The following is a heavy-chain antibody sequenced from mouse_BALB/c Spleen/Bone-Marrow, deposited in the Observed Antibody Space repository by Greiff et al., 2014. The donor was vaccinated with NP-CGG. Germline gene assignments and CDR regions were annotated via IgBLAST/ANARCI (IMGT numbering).Heavy chain of an antibody. J-gene: IGHJ4*01. CDR2: INPYNDGT. CDR3: ARGGYGNVYYAMDY. Sequence: EVKLQESGTELVKPGASVKMSCKASGYTFTSYVMHWVKQKPGQGLEWIGYINPYNDGTKYNEKFKGKATLTSDKSSSTAYMELSSLTSEDSAVYYCARGGYGNVYYAMDYWGQGTSVTVSS. D-gene: IGHD2-10*02. CDR1: GYTFTSYV. V-gene: IGHV1-14*01.